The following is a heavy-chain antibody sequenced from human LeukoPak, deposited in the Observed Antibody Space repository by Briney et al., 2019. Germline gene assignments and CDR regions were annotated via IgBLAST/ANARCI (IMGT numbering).Heavy chain of an antibody. CDR1: GYSITSGFS. Sequence: SETLSFTCAVSGYSITSGFSWGWIRQPPGKGLEWIGTISHSGTTDYKSTLESRLTISMDTSKNLFSLRLTSVTAADTAVYYCAREGAVPGIDPWGQGTLVTVSS. CDR2: ISHSGTT. V-gene: IGHV4-38-2*02. CDR3: AREGAVPGIDP. D-gene: IGHD3-16*01. J-gene: IGHJ5*02.